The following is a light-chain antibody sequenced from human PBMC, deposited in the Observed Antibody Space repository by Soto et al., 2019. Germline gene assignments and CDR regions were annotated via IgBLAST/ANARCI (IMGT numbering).Light chain of an antibody. CDR3: GTWDNTLSGWV. J-gene: IGLJ3*02. V-gene: IGLV1-51*02. CDR2: ENN. Sequence: QSVLTQPPSVSAAPGQKVTSSCSGSSSNIGNNYVSWYQHLPGTAPKLLFYENNKRPSGIPDRFSGSKSGTSATLGITGLQTGDEADYYCGTWDNTLSGWVFGGGTKLTVL. CDR1: SSNIGNNY.